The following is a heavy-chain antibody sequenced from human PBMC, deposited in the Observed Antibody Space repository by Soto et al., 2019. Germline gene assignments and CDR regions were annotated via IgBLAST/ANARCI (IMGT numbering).Heavy chain of an antibody. D-gene: IGHD1-26*01. V-gene: IGHV1-46*01. CDR1: GNTFTSYY. Sequence: QVQLVQSGAEVKKPGASVKVSCKASGNTFTSYYMHWVRQAPGQGLEWMGIINPSGGSTSYAQKFQGRVTMSRDTSTSTVYMELSSLRSEDTAMYYCALRSTTYAEYFQHWGQGTLVTVSS. J-gene: IGHJ1*01. CDR3: ALRSTTYAEYFQH. CDR2: INPSGGST.